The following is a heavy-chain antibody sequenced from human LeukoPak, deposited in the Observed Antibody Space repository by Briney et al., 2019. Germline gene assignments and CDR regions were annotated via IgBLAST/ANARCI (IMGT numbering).Heavy chain of an antibody. J-gene: IGHJ3*02. V-gene: IGHV3-48*04. CDR2: ISSSSSTI. CDR1: GFTFSSYS. D-gene: IGHD5-18*01. Sequence: GGSLRLSCAASGFTFSSYSMNWVRQAPGKGLEWVSYISSSSSTIYYADSVKGRFTISRDNAKNSLYLQMNSLRAEDTAVYYCARDRQLWLDAFDIWGQGTMVTVSS. CDR3: ARDRQLWLDAFDI.